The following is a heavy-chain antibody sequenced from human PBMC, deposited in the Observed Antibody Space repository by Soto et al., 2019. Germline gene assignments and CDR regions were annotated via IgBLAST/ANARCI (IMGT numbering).Heavy chain of an antibody. CDR1: GFTFRSYA. V-gene: IGHV3-30-3*01. CDR2: ISYDGSNK. CDR3: VRSMIIVVRLIGLDY. J-gene: IGHJ4*02. D-gene: IGHD3-22*01. Sequence: QVQLVESGGGVVQPGGSLRLSCGASGFTFRSYAMHWVRQTPGKGLEWVAVISYDGSNKHYADSVKGRFSISIDNAKNMLYLQMDSLSSEDTAVYYCVRSMIIVVRLIGLDYWGQGTLVTVSS.